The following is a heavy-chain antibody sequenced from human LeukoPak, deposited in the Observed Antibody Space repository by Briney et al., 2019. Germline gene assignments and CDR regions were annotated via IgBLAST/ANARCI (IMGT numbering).Heavy chain of an antibody. CDR3: ATSYDSSGCYPRNSPFDP. Sequence: GGSLRPSCAASGFTFSSYAMSWVRQAPGKGLEWVSAISGSGGSTYYADSVKGRFTNSRDNSKNTLYLQMNSLRAEDTAVYYCATSYDSSGCYPRNSPFDPWGQGTLVTVSS. V-gene: IGHV3-23*01. CDR1: GFTFSSYA. J-gene: IGHJ5*02. CDR2: ISGSGGST. D-gene: IGHD3-22*01.